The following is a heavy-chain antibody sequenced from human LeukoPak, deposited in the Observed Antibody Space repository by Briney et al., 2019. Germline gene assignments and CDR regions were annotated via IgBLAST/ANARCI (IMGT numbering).Heavy chain of an antibody. CDR2: IYPGDSDT. V-gene: IGHV5-51*01. Sequence: GESLKISCKGSGYSFTTYWIGWVRQMPGKDLEWMGIIYPGDSDTRYSPSFQGQVTISADKSISTAYLQWSSLKASDTAMYYCARPQSYSSARFDYWGQGTLVTVSS. J-gene: IGHJ4*02. D-gene: IGHD6-25*01. CDR3: ARPQSYSSARFDY. CDR1: GYSFTTYW.